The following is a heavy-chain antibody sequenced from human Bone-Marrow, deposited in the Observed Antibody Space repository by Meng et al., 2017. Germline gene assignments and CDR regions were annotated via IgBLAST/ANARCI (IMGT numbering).Heavy chain of an antibody. J-gene: IGHJ4*02. CDR1: GFTFSGSA. D-gene: IGHD3-9*01. CDR2: IRSKANSYAT. CDR3: TSQTYCDILTGYKTVDY. Sequence: GGSLRLSCAASGFTFSGSAMHWVRQASGKGLEWVGRIRSKANSYATAYAASVKGRFTISRDDSKNTAYLQMNSQKTKDTAVYYCTSQTYCDILTGYKTVDYWGQGTLVTVSS. V-gene: IGHV3-73*01.